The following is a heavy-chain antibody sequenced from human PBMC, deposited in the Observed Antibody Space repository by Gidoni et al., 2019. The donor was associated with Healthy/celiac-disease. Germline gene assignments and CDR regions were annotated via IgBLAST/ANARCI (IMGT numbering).Heavy chain of an antibody. V-gene: IGHV4-30-2*01. CDR1: GGSISSGGYS. CDR3: ARDLVPLLWFGEALHAFDI. D-gene: IGHD3-10*01. Sequence: QLQLQESGSGLVKPSQTLSLTCAVSGGSISSGGYSWSWIRQPPGKGLEWIGYIYHSGSTYYNPSLKSRVTISVDRSKNQFSLKLSSVTAADTAVYYCARDLVPLLWFGEALHAFDIWGQGTMVTVSS. CDR2: IYHSGST. J-gene: IGHJ3*02.